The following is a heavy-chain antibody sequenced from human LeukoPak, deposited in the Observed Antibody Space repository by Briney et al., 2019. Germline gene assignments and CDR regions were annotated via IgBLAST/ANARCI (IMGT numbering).Heavy chain of an antibody. CDR1: GFTFSSYA. CDR2: ISGSGGST. CDR3: ASPGPGGYQLLLGSYFDY. V-gene: IGHV3-23*01. Sequence: GGSLRLSCAASGFTFSSYAMSWVRQAPGKGLEWVSAISGSGGSTYYADSVKGRFTISRDNSKNTLYLQMNSLRAEDTAVYYCASPGPGGYQLLLGSYFDYWGQGTLVTVSS. J-gene: IGHJ4*02. D-gene: IGHD2-2*01.